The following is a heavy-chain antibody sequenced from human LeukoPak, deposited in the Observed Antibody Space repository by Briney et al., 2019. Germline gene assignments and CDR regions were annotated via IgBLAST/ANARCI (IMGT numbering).Heavy chain of an antibody. V-gene: IGHV3-30-3*01. D-gene: IGHD3-10*01. CDR3: AKDRDYYGSGSDY. Sequence: GGSLRLSCAASGFTFSNYAMHWVRQAPGKGLEWVAVISYDGSNKHYADSVKGRFTISRDNAKNTLYLQMNSLRAEDTAMYYCAKDRDYYGSGSDYWGQGTLVTVSS. CDR1: GFTFSNYA. J-gene: IGHJ4*02. CDR2: ISYDGSNK.